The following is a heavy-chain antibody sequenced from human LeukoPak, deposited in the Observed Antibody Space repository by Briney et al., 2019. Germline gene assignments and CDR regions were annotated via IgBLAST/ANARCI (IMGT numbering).Heavy chain of an antibody. CDR3: ARVRLQPRTLLDDAFDI. CDR1: GFTFSSYA. D-gene: IGHD1-14*01. J-gene: IGHJ3*02. Sequence: GGSLRLSCAASGFTFSSYAMHWVRQAPGKGLEWVAVISYDGSNKYYADSVKGRFTISRDNSKNTLYLQMNSLRAEDTAVYYCARVRLQPRTLLDDAFDIWGQGTMVTVSS. CDR2: ISYDGSNK. V-gene: IGHV3-30*04.